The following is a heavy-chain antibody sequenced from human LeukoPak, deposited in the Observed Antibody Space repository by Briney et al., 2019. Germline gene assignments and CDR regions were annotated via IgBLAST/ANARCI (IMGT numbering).Heavy chain of an antibody. CDR1: GGSISSSSYY. Sequence: SETPSLTCTVSGGSISSSSYYWGWIRQPPGKGLEWIGSIYYSGSTYYNPSLKSRVTISVDTSKNQFSLKLSSVTAADTAVYYCARSHGIWFGELGDYWGQGTLVTVSS. J-gene: IGHJ4*02. D-gene: IGHD3-10*01. CDR2: IYYSGST. CDR3: ARSHGIWFGELGDY. V-gene: IGHV4-39*07.